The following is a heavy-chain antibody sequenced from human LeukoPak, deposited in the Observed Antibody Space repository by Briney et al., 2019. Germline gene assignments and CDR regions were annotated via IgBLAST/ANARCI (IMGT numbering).Heavy chain of an antibody. D-gene: IGHD3-22*01. CDR2: ISSSSTCI. J-gene: IGHJ4*02. CDR3: ARALTDYDSSGYYYEVVDY. V-gene: IGHV3-21*01. CDR1: GFTFSSYS. Sequence: GGSLRLSCAASGFTFSSYSMTWVRQAPGKGLEWVSSISSSSTCIYYADSVKGRFTISRDNAKNSLYLQMNSLRAEDTAVYYCARALTDYDSSGYYYEVVDYWGQGTLVTVSS.